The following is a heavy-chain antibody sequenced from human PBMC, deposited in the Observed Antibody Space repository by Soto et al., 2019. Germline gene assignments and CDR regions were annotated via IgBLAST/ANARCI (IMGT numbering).Heavy chain of an antibody. CDR1: GATLNTVINYG. Sequence: QVQLVQSGAEVKKPGSSVKVSCKASGATLNTVINYGITWVRQAHGHGLEWMGWIIPVFGTANYAQKFQGRVTISADESTREAYMQLLSLRSEYTAVYSCARAAATKIVVDRYAAFEIWGQGTMVTFSS. D-gene: IGHD3-22*01. J-gene: IGHJ3*02. CDR2: IIPVFGTA. V-gene: IGHV1-69*12. CDR3: ARAAATKIVVDRYAAFEI.